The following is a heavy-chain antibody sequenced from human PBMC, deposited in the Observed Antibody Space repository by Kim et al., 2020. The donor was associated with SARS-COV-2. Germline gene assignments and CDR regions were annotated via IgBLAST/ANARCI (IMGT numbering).Heavy chain of an antibody. J-gene: IGHJ5*02. CDR3: ARFPLWFGFDP. CDR2: IYYSGNT. CDR1: GGSISSDY. V-gene: IGHV4-59*01. D-gene: IGHD3-10*01. Sequence: SETLSLTCTVSGGSISSDYWSWIRQPPGKGLEWIGYIYYSGNTKYNPSLKSRVTISVDTSKNQFSLKLSSVTAVDTAVYYCARFPLWFGFDPCGQGTLVT.